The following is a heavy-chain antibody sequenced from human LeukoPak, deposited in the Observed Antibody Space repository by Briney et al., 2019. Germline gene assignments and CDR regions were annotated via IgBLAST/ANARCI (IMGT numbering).Heavy chain of an antibody. Sequence: GASLRLSCAASGFTFSSYAMSWVRQAPGKGLEWVGRIKSKTDGGTTDYAAPVKGRFTISRDDSKNTLYLQMNSLKTEDTAVYYCTTDLAYCGGDCYRHFDYWGQGTLVTVSS. CDR3: TTDLAYCGGDCYRHFDY. V-gene: IGHV3-15*01. CDR2: IKSKTDGGTT. J-gene: IGHJ4*02. D-gene: IGHD2-21*02. CDR1: GFTFSSYA.